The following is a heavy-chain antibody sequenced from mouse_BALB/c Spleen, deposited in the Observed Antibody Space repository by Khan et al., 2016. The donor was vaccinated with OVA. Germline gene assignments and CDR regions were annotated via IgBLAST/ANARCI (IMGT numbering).Heavy chain of an antibody. CDR3: ARTARIKY. V-gene: IGHV3-2*02. D-gene: IGHD1-2*01. CDR1: GYSITSGYG. CDR2: ISYSGST. Sequence: EVQLQESGPGLVKPSQSLSLTCTVTGYSITSGYGWNWIRQFPGNKLEWMGYISYSGSTNSNPSLKSRISLTRYTSKNQFFLQLNSVTTEYTATYYCARTARIKYWGQGTTLTVSS. J-gene: IGHJ2*01.